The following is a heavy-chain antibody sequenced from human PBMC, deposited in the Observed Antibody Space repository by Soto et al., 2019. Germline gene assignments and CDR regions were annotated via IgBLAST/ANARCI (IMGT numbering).Heavy chain of an antibody. CDR3: ARLNSGWHQTFDS. V-gene: IGHV4-59*12. CDR1: GGSTSSYY. J-gene: IGHJ4*02. D-gene: IGHD6-25*01. CDR2: ISYSGST. Sequence: SETVSLTCTVSGGSTSSYYWSWIRQPPGKGLEWIGHISYSGSTYFIPSLRSRLSMSVDTSKNQFSLNLTSVTVADTALYYCARLNSGWHQTFDSWGQGTLVT.